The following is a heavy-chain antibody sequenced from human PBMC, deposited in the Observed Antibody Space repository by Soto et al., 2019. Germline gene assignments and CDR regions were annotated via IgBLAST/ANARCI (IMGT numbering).Heavy chain of an antibody. J-gene: IGHJ6*04. CDR3: ARDHTPAKRLLLLWFGETTSEGYYYGKDV. D-gene: IGHD3-10*01. Sequence: GGSLRLSCADSGFTFSSYAMHWVRQAPGKGLEWVAVISYDGSNKYYADSVKGRFTIYRDHSKNTLYLQMNSLRAEDTAVYYCARDHTPAKRLLLLWFGETTSEGYYYGKDVWGKGNKVTDCS. V-gene: IGHV3-30-3*01. CDR1: GFTFSSYA. CDR2: ISYDGSNK.